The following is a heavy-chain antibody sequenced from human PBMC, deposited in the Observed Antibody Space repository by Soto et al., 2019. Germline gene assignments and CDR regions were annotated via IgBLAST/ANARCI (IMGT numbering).Heavy chain of an antibody. CDR3: AGDLHGVDYGGADY. CDR2: NNHGGCT. D-gene: IGHD4-17*01. V-gene: IGHV4-34*01. Sequence: QVQLQQSGAGLLKPSETLSLTCAVYGGSFRGYNWRWIRQPPGKGLEGIGENNHGGCTNYHPSLKSRVTMSVDPCRNRFSLKLRSVPAAGTAVYYCAGDLHGVDYGGADYWGQGSLVTVSS. CDR1: GGSFRGYN. J-gene: IGHJ4*02.